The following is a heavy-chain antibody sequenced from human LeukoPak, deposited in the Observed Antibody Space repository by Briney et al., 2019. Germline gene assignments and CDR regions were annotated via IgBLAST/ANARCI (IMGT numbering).Heavy chain of an antibody. J-gene: IGHJ4*02. V-gene: IGHV1-18*01. CDR1: GYTFHSYG. CDR2: LSVYNDNT. D-gene: IGHD4-17*01. Sequence: ASVKVSCKASGYTFHSYGISWVRQAPGQGLEWMGWLSVYNDNTKYAQNLHDRVTLTTDTATSTAYLELRSLTSDDTAVYYCVRDTGLYGDYQFDSWGQGTLVAVSS. CDR3: VRDTGLYGDYQFDS.